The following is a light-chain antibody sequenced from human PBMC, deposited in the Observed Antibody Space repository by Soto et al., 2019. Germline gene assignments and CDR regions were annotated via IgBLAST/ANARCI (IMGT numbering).Light chain of an antibody. CDR1: QSVSNTN. J-gene: IGKJ1*01. V-gene: IGKV3-20*01. CDR2: GAS. Sequence: EIVLTQSPGTLSLSPGERATLSCRASQSVSNTNLAWYQQKPGQAPRLLIYGASSRATGIPDRFSGSGSGPDFPLTISSLEPEDFAVYYCQQYGSAPRTFGQGTKVEIK. CDR3: QQYGSAPRT.